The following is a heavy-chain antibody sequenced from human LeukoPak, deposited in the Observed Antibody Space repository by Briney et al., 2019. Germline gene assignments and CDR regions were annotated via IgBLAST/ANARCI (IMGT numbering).Heavy chain of an antibody. CDR1: GFTFGDYW. V-gene: IGHV3-7*01. Sequence: GGSLRLSCAASGFTFGDYWMSWIRQAPGKGPEWVATIKQDGSEEHYVDSVKGRFTVSRDNARNSLFLQMNSLRVEDTAVYYCTTYKNWVAGDVWGQGTTVSVSS. D-gene: IGHD7-27*01. J-gene: IGHJ6*02. CDR2: IKQDGSEE. CDR3: TTYKNWVAGDV.